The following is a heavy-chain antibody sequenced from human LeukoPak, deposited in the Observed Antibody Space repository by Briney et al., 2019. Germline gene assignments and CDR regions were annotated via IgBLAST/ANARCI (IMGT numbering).Heavy chain of an antibody. D-gene: IGHD3-3*01. CDR1: GYTFTSYY. Sequence: ASVKVSCKASGYTFTSYYMHWVRQAPGQGLEWMGIINPSGGSTSYAQKFQGRVTMTRDMSTSTVYMELSSLKTEDTAVYYCTTAGYYDFWSGYYTTTYMDVWGKGTTVTVSS. J-gene: IGHJ6*03. CDR2: INPSGGST. CDR3: TTAGYYDFWSGYYTTTYMDV. V-gene: IGHV1-46*01.